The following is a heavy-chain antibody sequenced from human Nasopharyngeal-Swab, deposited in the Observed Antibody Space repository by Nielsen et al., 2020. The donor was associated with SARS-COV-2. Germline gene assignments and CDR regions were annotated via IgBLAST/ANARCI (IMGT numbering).Heavy chain of an antibody. CDR3: ARGGYSYGFDY. Sequence: SETLSLTCAVSGYSISSGYYWGWIRQPPGKGLEWIGSIYHSGSTYYNPSLKSQVTISVDTSKNQFSLKLSSVTAADTAVYYCARGGYSYGFDYWGQGTLVTVSS. V-gene: IGHV4-38-2*01. D-gene: IGHD5-18*01. CDR2: IYHSGST. J-gene: IGHJ4*02. CDR1: GYSISSGYY.